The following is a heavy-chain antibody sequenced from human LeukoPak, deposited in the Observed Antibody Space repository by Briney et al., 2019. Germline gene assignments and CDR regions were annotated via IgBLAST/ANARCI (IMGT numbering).Heavy chain of an antibody. J-gene: IGHJ4*02. CDR1: SGSISSSY. CDR2: IYHSATT. CDR3: ARMAAAGPFDY. V-gene: IGHV4-59*08. D-gene: IGHD6-13*01. Sequence: PSETLSLTCTVSSGSISSSYWSWIRQPPGKGLEWIGYIYHSATTNYSPSLKSRVTISLETSKNQFSLKLSSVTAADTAVYYCARMAAAGPFDYWGQGILVTVSS.